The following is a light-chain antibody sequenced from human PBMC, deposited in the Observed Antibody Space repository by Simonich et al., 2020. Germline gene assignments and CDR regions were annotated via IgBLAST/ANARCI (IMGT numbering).Light chain of an antibody. CDR2: KAS. Sequence: DIQMTQSPSTLSASVGDRVNINCQASQSISSWLAWYQQKPGKAPKLLIYKASSLESGVPSRFSGSGSGTEFTLTISSLQPDDFATYYCQQYNSYSWTFGQGTKVEIK. J-gene: IGKJ1*01. CDR3: QQYNSYSWT. CDR1: QSISSW. V-gene: IGKV1-5*03.